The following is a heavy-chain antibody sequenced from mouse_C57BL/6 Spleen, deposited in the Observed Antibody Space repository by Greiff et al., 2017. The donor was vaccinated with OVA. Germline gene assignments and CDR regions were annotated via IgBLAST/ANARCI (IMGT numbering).Heavy chain of an antibody. CDR2: IYPGDGDT. Sequence: VQLVESGAELVKPGASVKISCKASGYAFSSYWMNWVKQRPGKGLEWIGQIYPGDGDTNYNGKFKGKATLTADKSSSTAYMQLSSLTSEDSAVYFCARWAGSSYEGWYFDVWGTGTTVTVSS. V-gene: IGHV1-80*01. CDR3: ARWAGSSYEGWYFDV. J-gene: IGHJ1*03. CDR1: GYAFSSYW. D-gene: IGHD1-1*01.